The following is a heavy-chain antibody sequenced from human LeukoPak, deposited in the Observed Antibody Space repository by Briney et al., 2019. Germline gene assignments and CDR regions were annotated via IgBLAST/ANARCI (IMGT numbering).Heavy chain of an antibody. V-gene: IGHV4-39*01. D-gene: IGHD3-10*01. J-gene: IGHJ6*02. CDR1: GGSISISGYY. Sequence: SETLSLTCTVSGGSISISGYYWGWIRQPPGKGLEWIVSIYYSGSTYYNPSLESRVSISVDTSKSQFSLKLTSVTAADTAVYYCARIGLREDYCYYGMDVWGQGTTVSVSS. CDR2: IYYSGST. CDR3: ARIGLREDYCYYGMDV.